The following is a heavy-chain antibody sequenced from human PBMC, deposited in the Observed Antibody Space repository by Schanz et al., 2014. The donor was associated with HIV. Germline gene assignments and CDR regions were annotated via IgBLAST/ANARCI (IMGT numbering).Heavy chain of an antibody. CDR3: ARGSWYSSGWYDDYYYYEVDV. D-gene: IGHD6-19*01. J-gene: IGHJ6*02. CDR1: GSSVTYFY. V-gene: IGHV4-34*02. CDR2: VNHSGDT. Sequence: QVQLQQWGAGLLKPSETLSLTCAVYGSSVTYFYWTWIRQSPGKGLEWIAEVNHSGDTNYNPSLKSRVTISVDTPKNQFSLKLDSVTAADTAVYYCARGSWYSSGWYDDYYYYEVDVWGQGTTVTVSS.